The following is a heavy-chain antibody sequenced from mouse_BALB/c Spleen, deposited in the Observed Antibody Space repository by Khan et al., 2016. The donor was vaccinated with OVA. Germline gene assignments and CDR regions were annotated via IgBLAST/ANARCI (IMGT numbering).Heavy chain of an antibody. V-gene: IGHV3-2*02. Sequence: EVQLQESGPGLVKPSQSLSLTYTVTGYSITSGYAWNWIRQFPGNKLEWMGYISYSDVTNYNPSLKSRISITRDTSKNQFFLQLNSVTTEDTATYYCARGNYYGYYFDYWGQGTTLTVSS. D-gene: IGHD1-1*01. CDR3: ARGNYYGYYFDY. CDR1: GYSITSGYA. J-gene: IGHJ2*01. CDR2: ISYSDVT.